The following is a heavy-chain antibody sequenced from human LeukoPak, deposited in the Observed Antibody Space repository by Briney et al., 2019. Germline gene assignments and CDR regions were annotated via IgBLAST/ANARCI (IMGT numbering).Heavy chain of an antibody. V-gene: IGHV3-23*01. Sequence: GGSLRLSCAASGFIFSSYTMNWVRQAPGKGLEWVSAISGSGGSTYYADSVKGRFTISRDNSKNTLYLQMNSLRAEDTAVYYCAKAMVRGVIINFDYWGQGTLVTVSS. CDR3: AKAMVRGVIINFDY. CDR2: ISGSGGST. CDR1: GFIFSSYT. J-gene: IGHJ4*02. D-gene: IGHD3-10*01.